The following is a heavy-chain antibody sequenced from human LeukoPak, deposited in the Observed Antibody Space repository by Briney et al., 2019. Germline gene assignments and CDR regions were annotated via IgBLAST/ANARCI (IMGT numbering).Heavy chain of an antibody. J-gene: IGHJ4*02. Sequence: SQTLSLTCTVSGGSISSGSYYWSWIRQPAGKGLEWIGRIYTSGSTNYNPSLKSRVTISVDTSKNQFSLKLSSVTAAGTAVYYCARVTGYSSSWPHLDYWGQGTLVTVSS. CDR1: GGSISSGSYY. CDR3: ARVTGYSSSWPHLDY. D-gene: IGHD6-13*01. CDR2: IYTSGST. V-gene: IGHV4-61*02.